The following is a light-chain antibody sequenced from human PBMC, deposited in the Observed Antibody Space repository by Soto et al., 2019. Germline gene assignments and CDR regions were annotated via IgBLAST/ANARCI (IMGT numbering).Light chain of an antibody. Sequence: DIQMAQSPSALSASLGDGLTLTWRASQSISRRLAWYQQKKGKAPELMISDASTLQTGVPSRFGGGRSGTEFTLPISRLQPDDFATYYCQHYNSYSEAFGQGTKVDIK. CDR2: DAS. CDR3: QHYNSYSEA. CDR1: QSISRR. V-gene: IGKV1-5*01. J-gene: IGKJ1*01.